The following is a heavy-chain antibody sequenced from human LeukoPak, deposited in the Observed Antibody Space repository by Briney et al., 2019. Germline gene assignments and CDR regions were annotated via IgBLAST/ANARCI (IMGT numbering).Heavy chain of an antibody. V-gene: IGHV3-66*01. Sequence: GGSLRLSCAASGFTFSDYYMSWIRQAPGKGLEWVSLIYSGGSTYYADSVKGRFTISRDNSKNTLYLQMNSLRAEDTAVYYCARDSDIVDYWGQGTLVTVSS. D-gene: IGHD2-15*01. CDR1: GFTFSDYY. J-gene: IGHJ4*02. CDR2: IYSGGST. CDR3: ARDSDIVDY.